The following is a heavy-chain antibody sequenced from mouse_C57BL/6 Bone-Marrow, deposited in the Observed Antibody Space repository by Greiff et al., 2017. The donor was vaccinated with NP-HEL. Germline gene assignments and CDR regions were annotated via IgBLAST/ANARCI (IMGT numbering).Heavy chain of an antibody. CDR2: LYPGGGYT. CDR1: GYTFTNYW. V-gene: IGHV1-63*01. Sequence: VQLQQSGAELVRPGTSVKMSCKASGYTFTNYWIGWAKQRPGHGLEWIGDLYPGGGYTNYNEKFKGKATLTADKSSSTAYMQFSSLTSEDSAIYYCARYSNSYFDYWGQGTTLTVSS. D-gene: IGHD2-5*01. J-gene: IGHJ2*01. CDR3: ARYSNSYFDY.